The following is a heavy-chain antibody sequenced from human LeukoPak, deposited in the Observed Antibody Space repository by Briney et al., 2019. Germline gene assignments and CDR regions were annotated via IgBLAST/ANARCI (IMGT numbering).Heavy chain of an antibody. J-gene: IGHJ6*02. CDR1: GYTFTSYG. CDR3: ARDTPQMWTGYQYYYYYGMDV. D-gene: IGHD3/OR15-3a*01. CDR2: ISAYNGNT. V-gene: IGHV1-18*01. Sequence: ASVKVSCKASGYTFTSYGISWVRQAPGQGLEWMGWISAYNGNTNYAQKLQGRVTMTTDTSTSTAYMELRSLRSDDTAVYYCARDTPQMWTGYQYYYYYGMDVWGQGTTVTVSS.